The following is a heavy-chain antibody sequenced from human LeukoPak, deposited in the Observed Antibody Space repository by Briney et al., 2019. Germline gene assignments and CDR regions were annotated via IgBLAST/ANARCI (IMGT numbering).Heavy chain of an antibody. J-gene: IGHJ4*02. CDR1: GYTFTSYY. CDR3: ARDSPYDSSGYYFPVYDY. D-gene: IGHD3-22*01. Sequence: ASVKVSCKASGYTFTSYYMHWVRQAPGQGLEWMGWINPNSGGTNYAQKFQGRVTMTRDTSISTAYMELSRLRSDDTAVYYCARDSPYDSSGYYFPVYDYWGQGTLVTVSS. CDR2: INPNSGGT. V-gene: IGHV1-2*02.